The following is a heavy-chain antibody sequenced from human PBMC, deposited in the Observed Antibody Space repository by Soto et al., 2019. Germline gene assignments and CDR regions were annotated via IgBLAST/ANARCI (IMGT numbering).Heavy chain of an antibody. Sequence: EVQLLESGGGLVQPGGSLRLSCAASGFTFSSYAMSWVRQAPGKGLEWVSAISGSGGSTYYAGSVKGRFTISRDNSKNPLYLQMNSVRAEDTAVYYCAKEGGYCSSTSCYGRVYYWGQGTLVTVSS. CDR1: GFTFSSYA. D-gene: IGHD2-2*03. V-gene: IGHV3-23*01. J-gene: IGHJ4*02. CDR2: ISGSGGST. CDR3: AKEGGYCSSTSCYGRVYY.